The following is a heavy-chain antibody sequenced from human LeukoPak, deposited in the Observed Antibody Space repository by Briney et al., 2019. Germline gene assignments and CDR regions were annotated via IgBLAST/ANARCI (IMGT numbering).Heavy chain of an antibody. D-gene: IGHD5-24*01. Sequence: GRSLRLSCAASGFTFDDYAMHWVRQAPGKGLEWVSGISWNSGSIGYADSVKGRFTISRDNAKNSLYLQMNSLRAEDTAVYYCAREGKRDDYNFFDYWGQGTLVTVSS. CDR1: GFTFDDYA. J-gene: IGHJ4*02. CDR3: AREGKRDDYNFFDY. V-gene: IGHV3-9*01. CDR2: ISWNSGSI.